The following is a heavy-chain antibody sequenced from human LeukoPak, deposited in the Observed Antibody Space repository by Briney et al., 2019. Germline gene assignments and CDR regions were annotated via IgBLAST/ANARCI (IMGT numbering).Heavy chain of an antibody. V-gene: IGHV3-48*04. J-gene: IGHJ3*02. Sequence: VQPGGSLRLSCAASGFTFSSYSMNWVRQAPGKGLEWVSYVSSSSSTIYYTDSVKGRFTISRDNARNSLYLQMNSLRAEDTAVYYCARVPPRHYDFWSGYYTNDAFDIWGQGTMVTVSS. CDR2: VSSSSSTI. D-gene: IGHD3-3*01. CDR3: ARVPPRHYDFWSGYYTNDAFDI. CDR1: GFTFSSYS.